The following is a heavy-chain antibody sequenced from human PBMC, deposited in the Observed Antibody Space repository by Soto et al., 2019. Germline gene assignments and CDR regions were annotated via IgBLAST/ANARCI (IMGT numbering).Heavy chain of an antibody. CDR2: ISGSGGST. Sequence: GGSLRLSCAASGFTFSSYAMSWVRQAPGKGLEWVSAISGSGGSTYYADSVKGRFTISRDNSKNTLYLQMNSLRAEDTAVYYCAKDQTYYDFWSGYYNPIYGMDVWSQGTTVTVSS. J-gene: IGHJ6*02. D-gene: IGHD3-3*01. V-gene: IGHV3-23*01. CDR3: AKDQTYYDFWSGYYNPIYGMDV. CDR1: GFTFSSYA.